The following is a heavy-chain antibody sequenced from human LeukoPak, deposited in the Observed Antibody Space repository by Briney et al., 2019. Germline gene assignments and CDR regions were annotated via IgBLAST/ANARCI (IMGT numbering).Heavy chain of an antibody. CDR1: GFTFSSYS. V-gene: IGHV3-21*01. J-gene: IGHJ4*02. D-gene: IGHD6-19*01. Sequence: PGGSLRLSCAASGFTFSSYSMNWVRQAPGKGLEWVSSISSSSSYIYYADSVKGRFTISRDNAKNTLYLQMNSLRAEDTAVYYCARDLAGEQWPVYWGQGTLVTVSS. CDR2: ISSSSSYI. CDR3: ARDLAGEQWPVY.